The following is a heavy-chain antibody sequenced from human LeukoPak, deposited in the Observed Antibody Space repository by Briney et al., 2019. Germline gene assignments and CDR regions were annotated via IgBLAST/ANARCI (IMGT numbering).Heavy chain of an antibody. V-gene: IGHV4-39*01. CDR1: GGSISSSSYY. CDR2: IYYSGST. Sequence: SETLSLTCTVSGGSISSSSYYWGWIRQPPGKGLEWIGGIYYSGSTYYNPSLKSRVTISVDTSKNQFSLKLSSVTAADTAVYYCVVVVPAAILYYYYYMDVWGEGTTVTVSS. J-gene: IGHJ6*03. CDR3: VVVVPAAILYYYYYMDV. D-gene: IGHD2-2*01.